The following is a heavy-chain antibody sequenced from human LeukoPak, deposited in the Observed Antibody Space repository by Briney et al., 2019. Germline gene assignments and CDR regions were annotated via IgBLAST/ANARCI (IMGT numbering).Heavy chain of an antibody. CDR3: ARGSSGWYTEFNWFDP. J-gene: IGHJ5*02. CDR1: GGSFSGYY. V-gene: IGHV4-34*01. D-gene: IGHD6-19*01. Sequence: ASETLSLTCAVYGGSFSGYYWSWIRQPPGKGLEWIGEINHSGSTNYNPSLKSRVTISVDTSKNQFSLKLSSVTAADTAVYYCARGSSGWYTEFNWFDPWGQGTLVTVSS. CDR2: INHSGST.